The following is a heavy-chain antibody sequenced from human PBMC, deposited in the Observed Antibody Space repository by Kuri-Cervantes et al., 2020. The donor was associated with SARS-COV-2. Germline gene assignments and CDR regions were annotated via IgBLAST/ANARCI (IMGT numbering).Heavy chain of an antibody. CDR1: GGSISSGGYS. CDR2: IYHSGST. Sequence: SETLSLTCAVSGGSISSGGYSWSWIRQPPGKGLEWIGYIYHSGSTYYNPSLKSRVTISLDTSKNQFSLQLSSVTAADTAVYYCARGGYYDTSGYYPYYFDYWGQGTLVTVSS. J-gene: IGHJ4*02. D-gene: IGHD3-22*01. V-gene: IGHV4-30-2*01. CDR3: ARGGYYDTSGYYPYYFDY.